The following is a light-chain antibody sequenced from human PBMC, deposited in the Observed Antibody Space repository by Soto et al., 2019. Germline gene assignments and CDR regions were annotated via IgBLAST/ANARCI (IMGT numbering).Light chain of an antibody. CDR3: EAWDGSLNAVV. Sequence: QSVLTQPPSVSGAPGQRVTISCTGSGSNIGAGYDVHWYQQLPGTAPKLLIFANINRPSGVPDRFSGSKSGTSASLAITGLRAEDEADYYCEAWDGSLNAVVFGGGTKLTVL. J-gene: IGLJ2*01. V-gene: IGLV1-40*01. CDR2: ANI. CDR1: GSNIGAGYD.